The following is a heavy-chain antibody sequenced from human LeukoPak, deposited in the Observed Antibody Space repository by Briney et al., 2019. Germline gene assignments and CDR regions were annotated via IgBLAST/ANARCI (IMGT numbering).Heavy chain of an antibody. D-gene: IGHD3-22*01. CDR3: ARDRPMIVVADSFDV. CDR1: GFTFSSYS. J-gene: IGHJ3*01. Sequence: GGSLRLSCAASGFTFSSYSMNWVRQAPGKGLEWVSSISSSSSYIYYADSVKGRFAISRDNAKNSLYLQMNSLRAEDTAVYYCARDRPMIVVADSFDVWGQGTVVTVSS. V-gene: IGHV3-21*01. CDR2: ISSSSSYI.